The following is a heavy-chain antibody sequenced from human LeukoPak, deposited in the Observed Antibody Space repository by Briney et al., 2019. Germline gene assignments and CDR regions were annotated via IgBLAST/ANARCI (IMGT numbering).Heavy chain of an antibody. CDR2: ISISSSTI. Sequence: GGSLRLSCAASGFTFSTYSMNWVRQAPGKGLEWVSYISISSSTIYYADSVKGRFTTSRDNSKNTLYLQMNSLRPEDTAVYYCAKGFEYSGSYLLFDYWGQGTLVTVSS. CDR3: AKGFEYSGSYLLFDY. V-gene: IGHV3-48*01. CDR1: GFTFSTYS. J-gene: IGHJ4*02. D-gene: IGHD1-26*01.